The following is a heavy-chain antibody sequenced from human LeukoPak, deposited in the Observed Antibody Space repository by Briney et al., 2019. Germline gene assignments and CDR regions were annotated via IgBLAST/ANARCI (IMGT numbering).Heavy chain of an antibody. J-gene: IGHJ4*02. CDR2: IKQDGSEK. D-gene: IGHD3-3*01. CDR1: GFTFSSYA. V-gene: IGHV3-7*01. CDR3: ARDRHDFWSGYYGSDY. Sequence: GGSLRLSCAASGFTFSSYAMSWVRQAPGKGLEWVANIKQDGSEKCYVDSVKGRFTISRDNAKNSLYLQMNSLRAEDTAVYYCARDRHDFWSGYYGSDYWGQGTLVTVSS.